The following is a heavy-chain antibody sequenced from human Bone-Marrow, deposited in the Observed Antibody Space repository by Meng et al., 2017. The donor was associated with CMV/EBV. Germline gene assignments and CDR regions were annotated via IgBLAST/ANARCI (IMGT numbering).Heavy chain of an antibody. CDR3: GRAGGSGGYYNVRSYYGMDV. CDR2: INPSGGST. CDR1: GYTFTSYY. V-gene: IGHV1-46*01. D-gene: IGHD3-10*01. J-gene: IGHJ6*02. Sequence: ASVKVSCKASGYTFTSYYMHWVRQAPGQGLEWMGIINPSGGSTSYAQKFQGRVTMTRDTSTSKVYMEVSSLRSEDTAVYYCGRAGGSGGYYNVRSYYGMDVWGQGTTVTVSS.